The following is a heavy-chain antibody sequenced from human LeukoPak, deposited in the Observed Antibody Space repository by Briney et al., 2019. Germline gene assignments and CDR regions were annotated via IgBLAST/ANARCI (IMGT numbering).Heavy chain of an antibody. D-gene: IGHD3-16*01. V-gene: IGHV3-15*01. CDR1: GLTFSDAW. Sequence: PGGSLRLSCGVSGLTFSDAWLTWVRQGPGKGLEWVGLIRSKVDGGTADYATTVKGRFTISRDDSKNMLNLQMNGLKTEDTAIYYCTKDLPFTAGGVIVHWGQGALVTVSS. CDR2: IRSKVDGGTA. J-gene: IGHJ5*02. CDR3: TKDLPFTAGGVIVH.